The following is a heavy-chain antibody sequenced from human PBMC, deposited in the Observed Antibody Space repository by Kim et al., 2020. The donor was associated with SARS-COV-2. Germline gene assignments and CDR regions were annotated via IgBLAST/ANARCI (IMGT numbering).Heavy chain of an antibody. Sequence: SVKVSCKASGGTFSSYAISWVRQAPGQGLEWMGGIIPIFGTANYAQKFQGRVTITADESTSTAYMELSSLRSEDTAVYYCARTGYCSGGSCYNNWFDPWGQGTLVTVSS. J-gene: IGHJ5*02. CDR2: IIPIFGTA. D-gene: IGHD2-15*01. CDR3: ARTGYCSGGSCYNNWFDP. V-gene: IGHV1-69*13. CDR1: GGTFSSYA.